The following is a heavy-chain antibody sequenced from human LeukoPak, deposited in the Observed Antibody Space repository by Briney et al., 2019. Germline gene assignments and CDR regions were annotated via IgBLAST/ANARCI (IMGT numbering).Heavy chain of an antibody. V-gene: IGHV3-30-3*01. Sequence: PGGSLRLSCAASGFTFSSYAMHWVRQAPGKGLEWVAVISYDGSNKYYADSVKGRFTISRDNSKNTLYLQMNSLRAEDTAVYYCAREPRLELWDYWGQGTLVTVSS. CDR3: AREPRLELWDY. D-gene: IGHD1-7*01. J-gene: IGHJ4*02. CDR2: ISYDGSNK. CDR1: GFTFSSYA.